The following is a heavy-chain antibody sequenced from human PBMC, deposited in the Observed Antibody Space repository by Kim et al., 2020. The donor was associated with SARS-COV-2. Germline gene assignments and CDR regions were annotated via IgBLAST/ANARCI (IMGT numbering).Heavy chain of an antibody. V-gene: IGHV1-18*04. J-gene: IGHJ6*02. CDR1: GYTFTSYG. CDR3: ARDRAYYDSSGDYYYYYGMDV. CDR2: ISAYNGNT. Sequence: ASVKVSCKASGYTFTSYGISWVRQAPGQGLEWMGWISAYNGNTNYAQKLQGRVTMTTDTSTSTAYMELRSLRSDDTAVYYCARDRAYYDSSGDYYYYYGMDVWGQGTTVTVSS. D-gene: IGHD3-22*01.